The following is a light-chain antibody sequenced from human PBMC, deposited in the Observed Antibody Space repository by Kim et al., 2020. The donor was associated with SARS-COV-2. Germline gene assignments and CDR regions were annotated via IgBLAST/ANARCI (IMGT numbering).Light chain of an antibody. CDR1: QSVRNQ. J-gene: IGKJ4*01. CDR2: TGS. V-gene: IGKV3-15*01. CDR3: QQYNNWPSLT. Sequence: VSPGERAPLSCRASQSVRNQLAWYSPKPGQAPRLLIYTGSTRATGIPARFRGSGSGTEFTLTIRSLQSEDFAVYYCQQYNNWPSLTFGGGTKLEI.